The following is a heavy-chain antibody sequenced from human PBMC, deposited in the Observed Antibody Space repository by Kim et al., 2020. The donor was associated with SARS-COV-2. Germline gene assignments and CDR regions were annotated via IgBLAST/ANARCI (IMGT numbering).Heavy chain of an antibody. CDR3: ARGAYTSTWY. D-gene: IGHD6-13*01. Sequence: SQTLSLTCVISGDSVSSNTAAWHWIRQSPSRGLEWLGRTYYRSKWYYDYAVSVKSRMTIDPDTSKNQFSLQLNSLTPEDTAVYYCARGAYTSTWYWGPGTPVPVSS. V-gene: IGHV6-1*01. J-gene: IGHJ4*02. CDR1: GDSVSSNTAA. CDR2: TYYRSKWYY.